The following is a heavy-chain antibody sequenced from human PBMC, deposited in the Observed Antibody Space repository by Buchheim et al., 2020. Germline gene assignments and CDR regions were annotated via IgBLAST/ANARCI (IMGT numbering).Heavy chain of an antibody. CDR3: ARVGDGSYFDS. D-gene: IGHD1-26*01. J-gene: IGHJ4*02. CDR2: IYHDGSTK. V-gene: IGHV3-33*01. CDR1: GFTFSSYG. Sequence: QVQLVESGGGVVQPGTSLRLPCAASGFTFSSYGMHWVRQAPGKGLEWVGMIYHDGSTKYYADSVKGLFTISRDNSKNTLYLQMNSLRAEYTAVYKCARVGDGSYFDSGGQGT.